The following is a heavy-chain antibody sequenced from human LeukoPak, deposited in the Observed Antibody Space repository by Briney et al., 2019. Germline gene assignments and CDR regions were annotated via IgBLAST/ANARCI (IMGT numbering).Heavy chain of an antibody. Sequence: SETLSLTCTVSGGSISSYYWSWIRQPAGKGLEWIGRIYTSGSTKYNPSLKSRVTISVDTSKNQFSLKLSSVTAADTAVYYCARAWNGGNSRDYFDYWGQGTLVTVSS. D-gene: IGHD4-23*01. CDR1: GGSISSYY. CDR3: ARAWNGGNSRDYFDY. CDR2: IYTSGST. V-gene: IGHV4-4*07. J-gene: IGHJ4*02.